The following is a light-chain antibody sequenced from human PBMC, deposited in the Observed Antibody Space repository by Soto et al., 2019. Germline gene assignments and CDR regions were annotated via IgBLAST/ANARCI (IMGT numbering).Light chain of an antibody. J-gene: IGLJ1*01. CDR2: DGH. CDR1: SGYVGTYSL. V-gene: IGLV2-23*01. Sequence: QSALAQPASVSGSPGQSITISCTGASGYVGTYSLVSWYQQHPGKAPKVVIYDGHKRPSGVPDRFSCSTSVNTASLTISGLQTDDEADYYCCLYVGATTYVFGTGTKVTVL. CDR3: CLYVGATTYV.